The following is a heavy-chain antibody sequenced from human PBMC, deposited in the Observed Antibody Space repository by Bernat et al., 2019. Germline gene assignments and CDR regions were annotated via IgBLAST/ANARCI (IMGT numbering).Heavy chain of an antibody. V-gene: IGHV3-23*04. J-gene: IGHJ6*03. Sequence: EVQLVESGGGLVQPGGSLRLSCAASGFTFTYYAMSWVRQAPGKGLEWVSGISGSGGSTYYADSVKGRFTISRDNAKNSLYLQMNSLRAEDTAVYYCARGTSTSAPYMDVWGKGTTVTVSS. CDR2: ISGSGGST. CDR1: GFTFTYYA. CDR3: ARGTSTSAPYMDV.